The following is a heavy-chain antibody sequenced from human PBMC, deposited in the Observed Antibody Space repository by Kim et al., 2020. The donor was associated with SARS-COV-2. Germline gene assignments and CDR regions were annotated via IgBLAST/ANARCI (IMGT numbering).Heavy chain of an antibody. CDR1: GFTFSSYA. J-gene: IGHJ4*02. CDR3: AKNHGRSGPILPYY. Sequence: GGSLRLSCAASGFTFSSYAMSWVRQAPGKGLEWVSAISGSGGSTYYADSVKGRFTISRDNSKNTLYLQMNSLRATDTAVYHCAKNHGRSGPILPYYWGQGTLVTVSS. D-gene: IGHD2-15*01. V-gene: IGHV3-23*01. CDR2: ISGSGGST.